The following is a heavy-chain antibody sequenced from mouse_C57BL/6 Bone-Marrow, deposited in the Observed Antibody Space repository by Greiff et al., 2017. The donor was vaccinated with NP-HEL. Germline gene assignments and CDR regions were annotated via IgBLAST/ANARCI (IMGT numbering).Heavy chain of an antibody. Sequence: EVQLQQSGPVLVKPGASVKMSCKASGYTFTDYYMNWVKQSHGKSLEWIGVINPYNGGTSYNQKFKGKATLTVDKSSSTAYMELNSLTSEDSAVYYCASPSYYSNYEDYWGQGTTLTVSS. J-gene: IGHJ2*01. CDR2: INPYNGGT. D-gene: IGHD2-5*01. V-gene: IGHV1-19*01. CDR1: GYTFTDYY. CDR3: ASPSYYSNYEDY.